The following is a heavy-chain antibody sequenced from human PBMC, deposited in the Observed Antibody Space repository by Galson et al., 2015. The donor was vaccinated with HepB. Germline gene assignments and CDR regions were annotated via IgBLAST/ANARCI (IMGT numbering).Heavy chain of an antibody. D-gene: IGHD3-22*01. J-gene: IGHJ4*02. CDR1: GFTFNYHA. Sequence: SLRLSCAASGFTFNYHAMNWVRQAPGKGLEWVASISGSGGSTYYADSVKGRFTVSRDNSLDTVDLQMDSLRVDDTAVYYCAKDYLPYYDRWGSYSDLYYFDCWGQGTLVTVSS. V-gene: IGHV3-23*01. CDR2: ISGSGGST. CDR3: AKDYLPYYDRWGSYSDLYYFDC.